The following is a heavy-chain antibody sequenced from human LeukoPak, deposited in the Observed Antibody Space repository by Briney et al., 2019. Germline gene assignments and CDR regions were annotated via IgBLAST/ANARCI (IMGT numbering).Heavy chain of an antibody. CDR1: GFTFSSYG. D-gene: IGHD5-24*01. V-gene: IGHV3-30*18. J-gene: IGHJ4*02. CDR3: AKGGPLDDYNTYFDY. Sequence: GGSLRLSCAASGFTFSSYGMHWVRQAPGKGLEWVAVISYDGSNKYYADSVKGRFTISRDNSKNTLYLQMNSLRAEDTAVYYCAKGGPLDDYNTYFDYWGQGTLVTVSS. CDR2: ISYDGSNK.